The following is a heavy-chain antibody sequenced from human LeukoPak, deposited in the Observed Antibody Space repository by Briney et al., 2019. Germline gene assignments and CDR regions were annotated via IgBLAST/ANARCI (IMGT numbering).Heavy chain of an antibody. CDR3: ANHLACGSTSCPPFDS. Sequence: GGSLRLSCAASGFTFSSYGMHWVRQAPGKGLEWVAVIWYGGSNKYYADSVKGRFTISRDNAKNSLYLQMNSLRAEDTAVYYCANHLACGSTSCPPFDSWGQGTLVTVSS. V-gene: IGHV3-33*03. D-gene: IGHD2-2*01. CDR1: GFTFSSYG. CDR2: IWYGGSNK. J-gene: IGHJ4*02.